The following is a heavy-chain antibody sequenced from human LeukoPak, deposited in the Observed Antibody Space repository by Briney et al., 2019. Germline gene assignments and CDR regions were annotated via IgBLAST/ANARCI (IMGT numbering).Heavy chain of an antibody. CDR1: GGSISSYY. V-gene: IGHV4-4*07. Sequence: PSETLSLTCTVSGGSISSYYWSWIRQPAGKGLEWIGLIYTSGSTNYNPSLKSRVTMSVDTSRNQFSLKLNSVTAADTAIYYCARGRGGYNWDYWGQGALVTVSS. CDR3: ARGRGGYNWDY. J-gene: IGHJ4*02. CDR2: IYTSGST. D-gene: IGHD5-24*01.